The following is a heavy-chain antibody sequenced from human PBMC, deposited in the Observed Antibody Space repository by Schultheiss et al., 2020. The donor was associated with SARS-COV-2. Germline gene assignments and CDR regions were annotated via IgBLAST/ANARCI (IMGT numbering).Heavy chain of an antibody. D-gene: IGHD2-2*01. Sequence: SETLSLTCTVSGGSISSYYWSWIRQHPGKGLEWIGYIYYSGSTNYNPSLKSRVTISVDTSKNQFSLKLSSVTAADTAVYYCARAVIVVVPAAPYYYYYGMDVWGQGTTVTVSS. J-gene: IGHJ6*02. CDR3: ARAVIVVVPAAPYYYYYGMDV. CDR2: IYYSGST. V-gene: IGHV4-59*12. CDR1: GGSISSYY.